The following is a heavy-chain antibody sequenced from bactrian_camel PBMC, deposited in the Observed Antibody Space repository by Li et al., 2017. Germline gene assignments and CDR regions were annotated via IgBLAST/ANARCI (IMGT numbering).Heavy chain of an antibody. D-gene: IGHD8*01. CDR1: GIHLSSAFC. CDR2: IRPGATTT. Sequence: DVQLVESGGGSVQAGGSLRLSCAGTGIHLSSAFCVGWFRQVPGKEREGVASIRPGATTTAYASSVRGRFSFSLNNAKNTLYVQMNSLVPEDTATYYCAAGYLGNWNNPAEYRWWGQGTQVTVS. V-gene: IGHV3S31*01. CDR3: AAGYLGNWNNPAEYRW. J-gene: IGHJ4*01.